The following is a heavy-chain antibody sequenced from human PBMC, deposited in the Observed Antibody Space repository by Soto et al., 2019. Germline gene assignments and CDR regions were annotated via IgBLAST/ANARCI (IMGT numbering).Heavy chain of an antibody. V-gene: IGHV3-30-3*01. J-gene: IGHJ4*02. CDR3: ARESAALDY. Sequence: GGSLRLSCAASGFTFSSYAMHWVRQAPGKGLEWVAVISYDGSNKYYADSVKGRFTISRDNSKNTLYLQMNSLRAEDTAVYYCARESAALDYWGQGTLVTVSS. D-gene: IGHD6-13*01. CDR2: ISYDGSNK. CDR1: GFTFSSYA.